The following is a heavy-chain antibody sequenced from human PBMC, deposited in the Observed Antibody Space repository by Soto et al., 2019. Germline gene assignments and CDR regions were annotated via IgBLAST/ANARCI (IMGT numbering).Heavy chain of an antibody. J-gene: IGHJ4*02. Sequence: QVQLQESGPGLVKPSETLSLTCTVSGGSISSYYWSWIRQPPGKGLESIGYMDYSGSTNYNPSLKSRVTISVDTSKNQFSLKLSSVTAADTAVYYCARAWGGNVFDYWGQGTLVTVSS. V-gene: IGHV4-59*08. CDR2: MDYSGST. CDR3: ARAWGGNVFDY. D-gene: IGHD3-16*01. CDR1: GGSISSYY.